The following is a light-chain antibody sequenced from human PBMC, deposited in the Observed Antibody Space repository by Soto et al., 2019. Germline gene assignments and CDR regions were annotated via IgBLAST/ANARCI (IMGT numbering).Light chain of an antibody. J-gene: IGKJ1*01. Sequence: EIVLTQSPGTLSLSPGERATLSCRASQSISSTYLAWYQQKPGQAPRLLIYGASSWATGIPDRFSGSGSGTDFTLTISRLEPEDFAVYYCQQYGSSRTFGQGTKVEIK. CDR2: GAS. CDR1: QSISSTY. CDR3: QQYGSSRT. V-gene: IGKV3-20*01.